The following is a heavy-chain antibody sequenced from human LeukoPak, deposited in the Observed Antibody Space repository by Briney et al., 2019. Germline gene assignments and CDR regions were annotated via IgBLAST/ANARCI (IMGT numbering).Heavy chain of an antibody. V-gene: IGHV3-21*06. Sequence: GGSLRLSCAASGFTFSRYSMNWLRQAPGKGLDWVSGTSASSSYIFYADSVKGRFTISRDNAKNSVDLQMNSLRVEDSAVYYCARGGDPVDYWGQGTLVTVSS. CDR2: TSASSSYI. J-gene: IGHJ4*02. CDR1: GFTFSRYS. D-gene: IGHD3-16*01. CDR3: ARGGDPVDY.